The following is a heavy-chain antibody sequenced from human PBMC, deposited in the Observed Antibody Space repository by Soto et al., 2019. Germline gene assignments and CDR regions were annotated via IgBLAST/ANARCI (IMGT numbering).Heavy chain of an antibody. CDR2: INPSGGST. D-gene: IGHD4-17*01. CDR3: AREGTTVATFDY. Sequence: QVQLVQSGAEVKKPGASVKGSCKASGYTFTSYYMHWVRQAPGQGLEWMGIINPSGGSTSYAQKFQGRVTMTRDTSTSTVYMELSSLRSEDTAVYYCAREGTTVATFDYWGQGTLVTVSS. V-gene: IGHV1-46*01. J-gene: IGHJ4*02. CDR1: GYTFTSYY.